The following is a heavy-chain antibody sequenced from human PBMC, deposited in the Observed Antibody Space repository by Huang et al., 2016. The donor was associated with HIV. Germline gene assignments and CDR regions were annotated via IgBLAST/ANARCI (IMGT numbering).Heavy chain of an antibody. CDR2: IYTSGST. Sequence: QVQLQESGPGLVKPSQTLSLTCTVSGGSINSVTYYWSWIRGPAGKGLEWIGHIYTSGSTNHNPSLKSRVTISVDTSKNQFSLKLSSVTAADTAVYYCAREALRPGAGIKGYFDYWGPGTRVTVSS. V-gene: IGHV4-61*09. CDR3: AREALRPGAGIKGYFDY. CDR1: GGSINSVTYY. J-gene: IGHJ4*02. D-gene: IGHD6-19*01.